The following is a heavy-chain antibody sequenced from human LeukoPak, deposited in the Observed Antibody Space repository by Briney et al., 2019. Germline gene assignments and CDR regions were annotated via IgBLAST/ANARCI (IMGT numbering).Heavy chain of an antibody. J-gene: IGHJ4*02. CDR1: GFTFSNYA. Sequence: GGSLRLSCAASGFTFSNYAMSWVRQAPGKGLEWVSGISWNSGSIGSADSVKGRFTISRDNAKNPLYLQMNSLRAEDTALYYCAKGYYFDSSGYPIDYWGQGTLVTVSS. CDR2: ISWNSGSI. V-gene: IGHV3-9*01. CDR3: AKGYYFDSSGYPIDY. D-gene: IGHD3-22*01.